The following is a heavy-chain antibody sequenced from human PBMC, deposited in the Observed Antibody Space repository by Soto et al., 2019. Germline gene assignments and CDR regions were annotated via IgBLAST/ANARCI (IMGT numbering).Heavy chain of an antibody. J-gene: IGHJ4*02. CDR2: ISVYNGNT. Sequence: QVQLVQSGPEVKQPGASVKVSCKASGYTFASYGVTWVRQAPGQGLEWMGWISVYNGNTNYAQKLQGRVSMTADTSTNTAYMELRSMRSDDTAVYFCARDRSSSWYGDHWGQGTLVPVSS. D-gene: IGHD6-13*01. CDR3: ARDRSSSWYGDH. CDR1: GYTFASYG. V-gene: IGHV1-18*01.